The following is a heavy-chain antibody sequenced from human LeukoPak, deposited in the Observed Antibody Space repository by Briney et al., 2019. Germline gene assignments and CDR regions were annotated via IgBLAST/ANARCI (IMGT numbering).Heavy chain of an antibody. V-gene: IGHV3-23*01. D-gene: IGHD3-22*01. CDR3: AKDPNYYDSSGYYG. J-gene: IGHJ4*02. Sequence: PGGSLRLSCAASGFTFSSYAMSWVRQAPGKGLEWVSAISGSGGSTYYADSVKGRFTISRDNSKNTLSLQMNSLRAEDTAVYYCAKDPNYYDSSGYYGWGQGTLVTVSS. CDR2: ISGSGGST. CDR1: GFTFSSYA.